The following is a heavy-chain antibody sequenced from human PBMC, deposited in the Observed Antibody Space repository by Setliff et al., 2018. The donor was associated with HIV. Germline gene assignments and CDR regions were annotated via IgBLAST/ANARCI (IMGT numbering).Heavy chain of an antibody. D-gene: IGHD2-2*03. CDR1: GGSFSDYY. CDR3: ARVGYCSSTSCYGGMDV. CDR2: INHGGST. Sequence: PSETLSLTCAVYGGSFSDYYWSWIRQSPGRGLEWIGEINHGGSTNYNPSLKSRVTISIDTSKNQFSLKLSSVTAADTAVYYCARVGYCSSTSCYGGMDVWGQGTTVTVSS. J-gene: IGHJ6*02. V-gene: IGHV4-34*01.